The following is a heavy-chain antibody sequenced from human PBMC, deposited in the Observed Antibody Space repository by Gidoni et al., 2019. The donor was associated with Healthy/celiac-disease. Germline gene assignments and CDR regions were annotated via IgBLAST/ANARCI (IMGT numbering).Heavy chain of an antibody. CDR3: ARDKDCSSTSCYADDYYYYGMDV. J-gene: IGHJ6*02. D-gene: IGHD2-2*01. Sequence: QVQLVESGGGVVQPGRSLRLSCAASGFTFSSYGMHWVRQAPGKGLEWVAVIWYDGSNKYYADSVKGRFTISRDNSKNTLYLQMNSLRAEDTAVYYCARDKDCSSTSCYADDYYYYGMDVWGQGTTVTVSS. CDR2: IWYDGSNK. CDR1: GFTFSSYG. V-gene: IGHV3-33*01.